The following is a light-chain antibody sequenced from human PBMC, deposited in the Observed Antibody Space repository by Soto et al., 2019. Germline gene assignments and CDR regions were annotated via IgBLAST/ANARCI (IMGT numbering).Light chain of an antibody. Sequence: DIQITQSPSSLSASVGARVTITCRASQTISSYLNWYQQKPGKAPKLLIYAASSLQSGVPSKFSGSESGTDFSLTISSLQPEDFATYYCQQSYVTPYTFGQGTKLEIK. J-gene: IGKJ2*01. CDR2: AAS. CDR1: QTISSY. CDR3: QQSYVTPYT. V-gene: IGKV1-39*01.